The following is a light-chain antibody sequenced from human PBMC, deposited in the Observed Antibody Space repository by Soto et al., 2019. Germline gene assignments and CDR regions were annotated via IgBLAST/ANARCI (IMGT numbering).Light chain of an antibody. J-gene: IGKJ5*01. V-gene: IGKV1-5*01. Sequence: IQMTQSPSTLSASLGDRVTITCRASQSISSWLAWYQQKPGKATKLLIYDAYSLESGVPSRFSGSGSGTEFTLTISRLEPEDFAVYSCQQYGSSPTTFGQRTRLE. CDR1: QSISSW. CDR3: QQYGSSPTT. CDR2: DAY.